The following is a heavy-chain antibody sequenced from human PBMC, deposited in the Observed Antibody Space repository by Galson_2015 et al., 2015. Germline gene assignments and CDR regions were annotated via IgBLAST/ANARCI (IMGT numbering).Heavy chain of an antibody. D-gene: IGHD1-7*01. J-gene: IGHJ4*02. V-gene: IGHV3-33*01. CDR2: IWYDGSNK. CDR3: ARGRYNWNSTLPFDY. CDR1: GFTFSSYG. Sequence: SLRLSCAASGFTFSSYGMHWVRQAPGKGLEWVAVIWYDGSNKYYADSVKGRFTISRDNSKNTLYLQMNSLRAEDTAVYYCARGRYNWNSTLPFDYWGQGTLVTVSS.